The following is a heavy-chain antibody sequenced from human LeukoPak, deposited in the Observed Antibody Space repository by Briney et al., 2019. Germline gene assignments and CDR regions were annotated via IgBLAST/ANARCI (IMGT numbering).Heavy chain of an antibody. CDR2: IYSGGST. J-gene: IGHJ4*02. Sequence: GGSLRLSCAASGFTVSSNYMSWVRQAPGKGLEWVSVIYSGGSTYYADSVKGRFTISRDNSKNTLYLQMNSLRAEDTAVYYCARDLGSWNDGGGFDYWGQGTLVVVSS. CDR3: ARDLGSWNDGGGFDY. CDR1: GFTVSSNY. V-gene: IGHV3-53*01. D-gene: IGHD1-1*01.